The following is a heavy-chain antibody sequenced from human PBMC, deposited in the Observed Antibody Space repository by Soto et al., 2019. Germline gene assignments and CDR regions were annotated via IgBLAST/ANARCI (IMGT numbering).Heavy chain of an antibody. Sequence: QITLTESGPPLVKPTQTLTLTCTFSGISLTNSGVGVSWIRQPPGKALEWLAVIYWDDAKHFSPSQKSRLTITTDTSKDPAVLTMTNMDSVDTATYFCAQMDFDLYGMDVWGQGTTVIVSS. CDR3: AQMDFDLYGMDV. D-gene: IGHD3-9*01. CDR2: IYWDDAK. V-gene: IGHV2-5*02. J-gene: IGHJ6*02. CDR1: GISLTNSGVG.